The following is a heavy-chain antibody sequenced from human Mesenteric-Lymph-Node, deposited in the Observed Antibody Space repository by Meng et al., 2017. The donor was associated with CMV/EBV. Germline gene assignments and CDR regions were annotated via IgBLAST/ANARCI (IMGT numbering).Heavy chain of an antibody. CDR2: ISSSGSTI. D-gene: IGHD1-26*01. CDR1: GFTFSSYG. CDR3: ATVGIRSIWDTFFDS. V-gene: IGHV3-48*04. Sequence: GGSLRLSCAASGFTFSSYGMSWIRQAPGKGLEWVSYISSSGSTIYYADSVKGRFTISRDNAKNSVYLQVNSLRAEDTAMYYCATVGIRSIWDTFFDSWSQGTLVTVSS. J-gene: IGHJ4*02.